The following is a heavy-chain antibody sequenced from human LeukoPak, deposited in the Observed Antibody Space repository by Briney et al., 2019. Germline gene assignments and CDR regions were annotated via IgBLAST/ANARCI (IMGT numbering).Heavy chain of an antibody. Sequence: SETLSLTCAVYGGSFSGYYWSWIRQPPGKGLEWIGEINHSGSTNYNPSLKSRVTISVDTTKNQFSLKLSSVTAADTAVYYCARSARGYFDWLLDYWGQGTLVTVSS. D-gene: IGHD3-9*01. CDR3: ARSARGYFDWLLDY. V-gene: IGHV4-34*01. J-gene: IGHJ4*02. CDR1: GGSFSGYY. CDR2: INHSGST.